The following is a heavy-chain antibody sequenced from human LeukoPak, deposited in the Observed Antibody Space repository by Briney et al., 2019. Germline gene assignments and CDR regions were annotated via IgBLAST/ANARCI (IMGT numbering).Heavy chain of an antibody. CDR3: AKDGPLDDILTGHIDY. CDR2: ISGSGGST. Sequence: GGSLRLSCAASGFTFSSYAMSWVRQAPGKGLEWVAAISGSGGSTYYADSVKGRVTISRDNSKNTVYLEMNSLRAEDTAVYYCAKDGPLDDILTGHIDYWGQGTLVTVSS. J-gene: IGHJ4*02. CDR1: GFTFSSYA. V-gene: IGHV3-23*01. D-gene: IGHD3-9*01.